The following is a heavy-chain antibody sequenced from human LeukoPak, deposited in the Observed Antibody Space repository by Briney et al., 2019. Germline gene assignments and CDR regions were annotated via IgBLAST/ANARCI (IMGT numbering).Heavy chain of an antibody. Sequence: PGGSLRLSCAASGFTFTSYGMHWVRQAPGKGLEWVAFIRYDGSNKYYADSVKGRFTISRDNSKNTLYLQMNSLRAEDTAVYYSAKDYVKKTNRSRTSCQPNWFDHWGQGTLVTVSS. CDR1: GFTFTSYG. J-gene: IGHJ5*02. D-gene: IGHD2-2*01. CDR3: AKDYVKKTNRSRTSCQPNWFDH. CDR2: IRYDGSNK. V-gene: IGHV3-30*02.